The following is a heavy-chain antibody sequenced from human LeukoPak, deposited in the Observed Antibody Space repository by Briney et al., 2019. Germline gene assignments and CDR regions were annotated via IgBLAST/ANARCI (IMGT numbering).Heavy chain of an antibody. CDR1: GGSFSGYY. J-gene: IGHJ2*01. D-gene: IGHD5-18*01. CDR3: ARVGEIQLWLGRYFDL. V-gene: IGHV4-34*01. CDR2: INHSGST. Sequence: SETLSLTCAVYGGSFSGYYWSWIRQPPGKGLEWIGEINHSGSTNYSPSLKSRVTISVDTSKNQFSLKLSSVTAADTAVYYCARVGEIQLWLGRYFDLWGRGTLVTVSS.